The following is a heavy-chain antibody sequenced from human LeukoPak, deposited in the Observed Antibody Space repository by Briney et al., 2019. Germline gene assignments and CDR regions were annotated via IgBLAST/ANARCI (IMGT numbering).Heavy chain of an antibody. CDR3: VRLGFCSGGSCYGYYYMDV. V-gene: IGHV3-21*01. J-gene: IGHJ6*03. CDR2: ITSSSGHI. D-gene: IGHD2-15*01. Sequence: GGSLRLSCAASGFTFSSHSMNWVRQAPGKGLEWVSLITSSSGHIYYADSVNGRFTISRDNAKNSLYLQLNSLRAEDTAVYYCVRLGFCSGGSCYGYYYMDVWGKGTTVTVSS. CDR1: GFTFSSHS.